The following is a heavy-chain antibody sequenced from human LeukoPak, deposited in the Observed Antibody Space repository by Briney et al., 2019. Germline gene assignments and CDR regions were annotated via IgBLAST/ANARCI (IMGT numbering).Heavy chain of an antibody. V-gene: IGHV3-23*01. D-gene: IGHD5-24*01. CDR3: AEVGGMTTTHYFDY. CDR2: ISGSGGTT. Sequence: GGSLRLSCAAPGFTFSSYAMSWVRQAPGQGLEWVSTISGSGGTTYYADSVKGRFTISRDNSKNTLYLQMNSLRVEDTAVYYCAEVGGMTTTHYFDYWGQGTLVTVSS. CDR1: GFTFSSYA. J-gene: IGHJ4*02.